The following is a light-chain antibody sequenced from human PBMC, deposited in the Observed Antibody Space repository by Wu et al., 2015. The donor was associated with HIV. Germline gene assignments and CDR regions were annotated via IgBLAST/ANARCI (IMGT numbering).Light chain of an antibody. J-gene: IGKJ2*03. CDR1: QSVSTY. CDR3: QQRSNWPYS. Sequence: EIVLTQSPATLSLSPGERATLSCRASQSVSTYLAWYRQRPGQAPRLLIYDASKRATGIPVRFSGSGSGTDFTLTISSLEPEDFAVYYCQQRSNWPYSFGQGTKLEIK. V-gene: IGKV3-11*01. CDR2: DAS.